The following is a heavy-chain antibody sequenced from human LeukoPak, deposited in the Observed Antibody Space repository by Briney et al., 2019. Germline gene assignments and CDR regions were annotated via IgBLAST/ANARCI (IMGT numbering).Heavy chain of an antibody. V-gene: IGHV1-2*02. D-gene: IGHD7-27*01. Sequence: ASVKVSCKASGYTFTGYYMHWVRQAPGQGLEWMGWINPNSGGTNYAQKFQGRVTMTRDTSISTAYMELSGLTSDDTAVYYCARRTGDGAFDIWGQGTMVTVSS. CDR2: INPNSGGT. CDR1: GYTFTGYY. CDR3: ARRTGDGAFDI. J-gene: IGHJ3*02.